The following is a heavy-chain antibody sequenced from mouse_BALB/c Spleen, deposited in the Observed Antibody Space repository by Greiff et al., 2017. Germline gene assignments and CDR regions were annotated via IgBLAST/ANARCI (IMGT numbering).Heavy chain of an antibody. J-gene: IGHJ2*01. CDR3: ARSGDYGSIYYFDY. Sequence: EVQLVESGAELVKPGASVKLSCTASGFNIKDTYMHWVKQRPEQGLEWIGRIDPANGNTKYDPKFQGKATITADTSSNTAYLQLSSLTSEDTAVYYCARSGDYGSIYYFDYGGQGTTLTVSS. CDR1: GFNIKDTY. D-gene: IGHD1-1*01. CDR2: IDPANGNT. V-gene: IGHV14-3*02.